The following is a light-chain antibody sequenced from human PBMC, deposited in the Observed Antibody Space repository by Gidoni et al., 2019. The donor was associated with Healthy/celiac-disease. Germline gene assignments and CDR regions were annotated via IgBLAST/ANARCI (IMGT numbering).Light chain of an antibody. CDR1: QSVSSY. CDR3: QQRSNWPPGST. V-gene: IGKV3-11*01. J-gene: IGKJ2*01. Sequence: EIVLTQSPATLSLSPGERATLSCRASQSVSSYLAWYQQKPGQAPRLLSYDASNRATGIPARSSGSGSGTDFTLTISSLEPEDFAVYYCQQRSNWPPGSTFGQXTKLEIK. CDR2: DAS.